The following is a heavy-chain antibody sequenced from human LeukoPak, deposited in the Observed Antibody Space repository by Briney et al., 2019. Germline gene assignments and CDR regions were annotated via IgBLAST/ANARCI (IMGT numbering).Heavy chain of an antibody. J-gene: IGHJ3*02. CDR3: ARLSMIVAPGGHDAFDI. CDR2: ISGSGGST. D-gene: IGHD3-22*01. V-gene: IGHV3-23*01. CDR1: GFTFSTYG. Sequence: GGSLRLSCAASGFTFSTYGMSWVRQAPGKGLEWVSAISGSGGSTYYADSVKGRFTISRDNSKNTLYLQMNSLRAEDTAVYYCARLSMIVAPGGHDAFDIWGQGTMVTVSS.